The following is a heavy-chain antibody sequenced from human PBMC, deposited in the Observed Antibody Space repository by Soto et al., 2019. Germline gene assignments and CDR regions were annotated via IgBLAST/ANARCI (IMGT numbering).Heavy chain of an antibody. D-gene: IGHD2-2*01. CDR3: ARAPVVVPAANDY. V-gene: IGHV4-59*01. CDR2: IYYSGST. CDR1: GGSISSYY. Sequence: SETLSLTCTVSGGSISSYYWSWIRQPPGKGLEWIGYIYYSGSTNYNPSLKSRVTISVDTSKNQFSLKLSSVTAADTAVYYCARAPVVVPAANDYWGQGTLVTVSS. J-gene: IGHJ4*02.